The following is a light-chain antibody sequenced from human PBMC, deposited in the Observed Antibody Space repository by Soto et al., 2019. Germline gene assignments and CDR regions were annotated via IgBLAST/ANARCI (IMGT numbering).Light chain of an antibody. Sequence: DIVMTQSPDSLAVSLGERATINCKSSQSVLYSSNKKNYLAWYQQKPGQPPKLLIYWASTRESGVPDRFSGSGSGTNFTLTIRSLQAEDVAVYYCQQYYSTLTWTFGQGTKVEIK. CDR1: QSVLYSSNKKNY. J-gene: IGKJ1*01. CDR2: WAS. CDR3: QQYYSTLTWT. V-gene: IGKV4-1*01.